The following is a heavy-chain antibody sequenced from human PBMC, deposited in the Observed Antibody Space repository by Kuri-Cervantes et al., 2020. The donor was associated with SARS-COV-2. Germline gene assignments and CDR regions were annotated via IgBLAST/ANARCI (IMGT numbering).Heavy chain of an antibody. D-gene: IGHD3-22*01. CDR3: AKDRRSWFTMIVVEAGGYFDL. J-gene: IGHJ2*01. Sequence: GGSLRLSCAASGFTFSSYAMHWVRQAPGKGLEYVSAISSNGGSTYYADSVKGRFTISRDNSKNTLYLQMNSLRAEDTAVYYCAKDRRSWFTMIVVEAGGYFDLWGRGTLVTVSS. CDR1: GFTFSSYA. V-gene: IGHV3-64*04. CDR2: ISSNGGST.